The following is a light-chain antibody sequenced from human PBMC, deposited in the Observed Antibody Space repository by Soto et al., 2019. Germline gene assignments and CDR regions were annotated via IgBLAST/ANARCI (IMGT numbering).Light chain of an antibody. V-gene: IGLV2-11*01. J-gene: IGLJ2*01. CDR2: DVN. CDR3: CSYAGSRGLV. Sequence: QSALTQPRSVSGSPGQSVTISCTGTSSDVGTYNSVSWYQQHPGKAPKLIIYDVNKRPSGVPDRFSGSKSGNTASLTISGLQAEDEADYYCCSYAGSRGLVFGGGTKLTVL. CDR1: SSDVGTYNS.